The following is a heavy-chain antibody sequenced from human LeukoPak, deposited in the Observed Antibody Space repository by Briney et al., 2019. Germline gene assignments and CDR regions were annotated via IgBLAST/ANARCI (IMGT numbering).Heavy chain of an antibody. Sequence: GGSLRLSCAASGFTFSSYAMHWVRQAPGKGLEWVASIQYDGSEKYYEDAVKGRFTISRDNSKNTLYLQMNSLRSEDTAVYYCAANPYGSWNYFFFDYWGQGTLVTVSS. D-gene: IGHD3-10*01. CDR1: GFTFSSYA. CDR3: AANPYGSWNYFFFDY. J-gene: IGHJ4*02. V-gene: IGHV3-30*02. CDR2: IQYDGSEK.